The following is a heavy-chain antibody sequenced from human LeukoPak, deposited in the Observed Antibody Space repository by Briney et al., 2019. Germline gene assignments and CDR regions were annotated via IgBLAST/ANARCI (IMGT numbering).Heavy chain of an antibody. D-gene: IGHD3-16*01. CDR2: ISGSGGST. CDR3: ANTYVYYYYGMDV. CDR1: GFTFSSYA. V-gene: IGHV3-23*01. J-gene: IGHJ6*02. Sequence: PGGSLRLSCAASGFTFSSYAMSWVRQAPGKGLEWVSAISGSGGSTYYADSVKGRFTISRDNSKNTLYLQMNSLRAEDTAVYYCANTYVYYYYGMDVWGQGTTVTVSS.